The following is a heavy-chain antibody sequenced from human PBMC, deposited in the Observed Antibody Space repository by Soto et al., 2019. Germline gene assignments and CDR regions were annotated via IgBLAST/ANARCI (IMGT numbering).Heavy chain of an antibody. D-gene: IGHD2-8*01. J-gene: IGHJ5*02. CDR3: ARDDGMQEGNWFDP. V-gene: IGHV1-69*06. CDR2: IIPIFGTA. Sequence: QVQLVQSGAEVKKPGSSVKVSCKASGGTFSSYAISWVRQAPGQGLEWMGGIIPIFGTANYAQKSQGRVTITADKSTSTAYMELSSLRSEDTAVYYCARDDGMQEGNWFDPWGQGTLVTVSS. CDR1: GGTFSSYA.